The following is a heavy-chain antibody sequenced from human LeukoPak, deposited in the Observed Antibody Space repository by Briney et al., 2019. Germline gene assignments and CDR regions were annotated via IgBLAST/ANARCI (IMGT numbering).Heavy chain of an antibody. J-gene: IGHJ6*02. V-gene: IGHV4-39*01. CDR3: EKDSHLDV. CDR1: GGSISGTDLY. CDR2: IHSTGNS. Sequence: KPSETLSLTCTVSGGSISGTDLYWGWIRQFPGKGLEWIGNIHSTGNSFRNPSLKSRVTISIDTSKNQSSLKLSSVTAADTAVYYCEKDSHLDVWGHGTTVTVSS. D-gene: IGHD2-15*01.